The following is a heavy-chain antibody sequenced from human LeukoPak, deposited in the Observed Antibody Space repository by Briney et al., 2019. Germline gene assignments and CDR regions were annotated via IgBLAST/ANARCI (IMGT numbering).Heavy chain of an antibody. J-gene: IGHJ4*02. CDR1: GFTVSSNY. Sequence: GGSLRLSCAASGFTVSSNYMSWVRQAPGKGLEWVSVIYSGGSTYYADSVKGRFTISRDNSKNTLYLQMNSLRAEDTDVYYCARNGWNYYVSIGYYLPFYWGQGTLVTVSS. CDR3: ARNGWNYYVSIGYYLPFY. CDR2: IYSGGST. D-gene: IGHD3-22*01. V-gene: IGHV3-53*01.